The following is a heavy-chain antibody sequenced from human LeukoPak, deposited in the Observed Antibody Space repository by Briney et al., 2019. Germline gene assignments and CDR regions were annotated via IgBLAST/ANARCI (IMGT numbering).Heavy chain of an antibody. CDR2: ISAYNGNT. Sequence: VASVKVSCKASGYTFTSYGISWVRQAPVQGLEWMGWISAYNGNTNYAQKLQGRVTMTTDTSTSTAYMELRSLRSDDTAVYYCARMDTAMVTFDYFDYWGQGTLVTVSS. D-gene: IGHD5-18*01. CDR3: ARMDTAMVTFDYFDY. V-gene: IGHV1-18*04. J-gene: IGHJ4*02. CDR1: GYTFTSYG.